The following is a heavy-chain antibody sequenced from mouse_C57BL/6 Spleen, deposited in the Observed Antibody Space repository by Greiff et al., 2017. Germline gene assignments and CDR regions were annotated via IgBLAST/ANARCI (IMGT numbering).Heavy chain of an antibody. CDR3: AREDSSGSIAY. V-gene: IGHV2-6*01. J-gene: IGHJ3*01. CDR1: GFSLTSYG. D-gene: IGHD3-2*02. CDR2: IGGVGST. Sequence: VQLVESGPGLVAPSQCLSISCTVSGFSLTSYGVDWVSQSPGKGLEWLGVIGGVGSTNYNSALKSSLSISKDNSKSQVFLKMIRLQTDDAAMYSCAREDSSGSIAYWGQGTLVTVSA.